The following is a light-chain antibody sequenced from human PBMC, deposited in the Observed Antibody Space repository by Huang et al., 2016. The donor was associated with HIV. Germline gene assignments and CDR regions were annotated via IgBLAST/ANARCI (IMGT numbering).Light chain of an antibody. CDR3: QQYQDWPRT. V-gene: IGKV3-15*01. Sequence: EIVMTQSPGTLSLSPGERATLSCWPSQSVSSNLAWYQHKPGQAPRLLIFGASTRATGFPARFSGSGSGTEFTLTISSLQSDDFVVYYCQQYQDWPRTFGQGTKVEIK. CDR2: GAS. J-gene: IGKJ1*01. CDR1: QSVSSN.